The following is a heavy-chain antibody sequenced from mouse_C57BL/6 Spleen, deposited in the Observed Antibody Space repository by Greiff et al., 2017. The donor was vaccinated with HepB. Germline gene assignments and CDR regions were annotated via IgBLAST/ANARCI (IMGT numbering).Heavy chain of an antibody. D-gene: IGHD2-1*01. CDR1: GFSLTSYG. J-gene: IGHJ1*03. V-gene: IGHV2-2*01. CDR3: ARRGNYGYFDV. Sequence: VQLVESGPGLVQPSQSLSITCTVSGFSLTSYGVHWVRQSPGKGLEWLGVIWSGGSTDYNAAFISRLSISKDNSKSQVFFKMNSLQADDTAIYYCARRGNYGYFDVWGTGTTVTVSS. CDR2: IWSGGST.